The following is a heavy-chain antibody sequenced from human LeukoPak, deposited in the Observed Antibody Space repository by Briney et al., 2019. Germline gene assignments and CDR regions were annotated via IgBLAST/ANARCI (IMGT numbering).Heavy chain of an antibody. Sequence: PGGSLRLSCAASGFTFSSYSMNWVRQAPGKGLEWVSSISSSSSYIYYADSVKGRFTISRDNSKNTLYLQMNSLRAEDTAVYYCATNRRRDSYGPVDYWGQGTLVTVSS. CDR3: ATNRRRDSYGPVDY. CDR2: ISSSSSYI. CDR1: GFTFSSYS. V-gene: IGHV3-21*04. D-gene: IGHD5-18*01. J-gene: IGHJ4*02.